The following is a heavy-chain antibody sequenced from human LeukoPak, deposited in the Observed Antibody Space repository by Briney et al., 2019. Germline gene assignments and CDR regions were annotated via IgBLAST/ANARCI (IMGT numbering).Heavy chain of an antibody. V-gene: IGHV1-18*01. CDR1: GYTFTSYA. J-gene: IGHJ6*02. CDR3: ARVLDIVVVVAATLYYYGMDV. D-gene: IGHD2-15*01. CDR2: ISAYSGNT. Sequence: ASVKVSCKASGYTFTSYAMHWVRQAPGQRLEWMGWISAYSGNTNYAQKLQGRVTMTTDTSTSTAYMELRSLRSDDTAVYYCARVLDIVVVVAATLYYYGMDVWGQGTTVTVSS.